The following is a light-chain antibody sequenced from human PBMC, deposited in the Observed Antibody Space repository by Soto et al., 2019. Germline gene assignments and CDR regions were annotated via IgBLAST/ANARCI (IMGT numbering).Light chain of an antibody. V-gene: IGKV4-1*01. CDR1: QSVLYSSNNQNY. J-gene: IGKJ5*01. Sequence: DIVMTQSPDSLAVSLGERATINCKSSQSVLYSSNNQNYLAWYQQKPGKAPKLLIYAASSLQSGVPSRFSGSGSGTDFTLTISSLQPEDFATYYCQQSYSTPITFGQGTRLEIK. CDR2: AAS. CDR3: QQSYSTPIT.